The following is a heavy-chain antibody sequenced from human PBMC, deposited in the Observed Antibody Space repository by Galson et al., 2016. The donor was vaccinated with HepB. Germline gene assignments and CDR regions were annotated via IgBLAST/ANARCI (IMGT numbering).Heavy chain of an antibody. J-gene: IGHJ4*02. V-gene: IGHV1-69*13. Sequence: SVKVSCKASGGTFSNYGVSWVRQAPGKGLEWMGGIIPVFGTTKYAQRFQGRLTITADESTGTAFMELTSLNSEDTALYYCARDRFSDNLSNFYESVFWGQGTLLT. CDR1: GGTFSNYG. D-gene: IGHD3-3*02. CDR2: IIPVFGTT. CDR3: ARDRFSDNLSNFYESVF.